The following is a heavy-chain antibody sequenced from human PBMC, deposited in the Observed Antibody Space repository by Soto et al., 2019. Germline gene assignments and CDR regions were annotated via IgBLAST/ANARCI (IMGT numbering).Heavy chain of an antibody. CDR2: ISGSGGST. CDR3: AKDLWSPFKGVTTVTFGGGNINWFDP. Sequence: GGSLRLSCAASGFTFSSYAMSWVRQAPGKGLEWVSAISGSGGSTYYADSVKGRFTISRDNSKNTLYLQMNSLRAEDTAVYYCAKDLWSPFKGVTTVTFGGGNINWFDPWGQGTLVTVSS. CDR1: GFTFSSYA. V-gene: IGHV3-23*01. J-gene: IGHJ5*02. D-gene: IGHD4-4*01.